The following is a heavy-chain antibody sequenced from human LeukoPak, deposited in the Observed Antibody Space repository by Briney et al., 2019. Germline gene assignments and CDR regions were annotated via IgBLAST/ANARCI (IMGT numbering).Heavy chain of an antibody. V-gene: IGHV3-7*05. D-gene: IGHD2-2*01. J-gene: IGHJ4*02. CDR3: STSNDGSAND. CDR1: GVRFSGYW. Sequence: PGGALRLSCAASGVRFSGYWMSGVRQAPGKGVEGVGDIKYDGTRKIYLDSVKGRVTISRDNAKELLYFQMNRLRTDDTAVYYRSTSNDGSANDWGQGTLVTVSS. CDR2: IKYDGTRK.